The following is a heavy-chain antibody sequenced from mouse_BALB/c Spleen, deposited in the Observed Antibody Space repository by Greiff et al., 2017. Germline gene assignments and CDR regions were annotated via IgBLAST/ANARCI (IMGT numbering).Heavy chain of an antibody. CDR2: ISSGGST. Sequence: EVQRVESGGGLVKPGGSLKLSCAASGFTFSSYAMSWVRQTPEKRLEWVASISSGGSTYYPDSVKGRFTISRDNARNILYLQMSSLRSEDTAMYYCARQDYGSSYPYFDVWGAGTTVTVSS. CDR1: GFTFSSYA. J-gene: IGHJ1*01. CDR3: ARQDYGSSYPYFDV. V-gene: IGHV5-6-5*01. D-gene: IGHD1-1*01.